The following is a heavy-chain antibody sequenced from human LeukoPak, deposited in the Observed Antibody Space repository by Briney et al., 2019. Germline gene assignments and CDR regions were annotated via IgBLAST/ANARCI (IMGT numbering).Heavy chain of an antibody. J-gene: IGHJ4*02. CDR1: AFTFSSYA. V-gene: IGHV3-64D*06. CDR3: VKDGPLLWFGESSLYYFDY. Sequence: GGSLRLSCSPSAFTFSSYAMHWDSRADGHGREYVSAISSNGGGTYYADSVKGRFTISRDNSKNALYLQMSSLRAEDTAVYYWVKDGPLLWFGESSLYYFDYWGQGTLVTVSS. CDR2: ISSNGGGT. D-gene: IGHD3-10*01.